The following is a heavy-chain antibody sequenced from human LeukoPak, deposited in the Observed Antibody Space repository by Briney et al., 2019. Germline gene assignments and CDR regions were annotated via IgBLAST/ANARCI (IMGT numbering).Heavy chain of an antibody. V-gene: IGHV3-30*02. CDR3: ATVKSSIAAAGTPLGWFDL. D-gene: IGHD6-13*01. CDR2: IRYDGSNK. Sequence: GGSLRLSCAASGFTFTSYGMHWVRQAPGKGLEWVAFIRYDGSNKYYADSVKGRFTISRDNSKNTLYLQMNSLRAEDTAVYYCATVKSSIAAAGTPLGWFDLWGQGTLVTVSS. CDR1: GFTFTSYG. J-gene: IGHJ5*02.